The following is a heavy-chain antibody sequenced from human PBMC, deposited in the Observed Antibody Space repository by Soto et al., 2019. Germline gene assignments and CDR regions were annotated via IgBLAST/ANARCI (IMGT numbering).Heavy chain of an antibody. V-gene: IGHV4-30-4*01. CDR1: GGSMTSGDQY. CDR3: ARAARDYYDSSGYYYYYYGMDV. Sequence: PSETLSLTCTVTGGSMTSGDQYWSWIRQPPGKGLEWIGYIYYSGSTYYNPSLKSRVTISVDTSKNQFSLKLSSVTAADTAVYYCARAARDYYDSSGYYYYYYGMDVWGQGTTVTVSS. J-gene: IGHJ6*02. CDR2: IYYSGST. D-gene: IGHD3-22*01.